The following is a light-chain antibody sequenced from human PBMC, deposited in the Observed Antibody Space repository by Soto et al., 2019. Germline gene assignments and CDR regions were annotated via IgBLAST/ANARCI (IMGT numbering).Light chain of an antibody. V-gene: IGLV1-51*01. CDR2: DND. CDR3: GAWDGSLNTQV. Sequence: QSVLTQPPSVSAAPGQKVTISCSGSSSNIGNNYVSWYQQLPGTAPKLLIYDNDKRPSGIPDRFSVSKSGTSATLGITGLQTGDEADYYCGAWDGSLNTQVFGGGTKLTVL. J-gene: IGLJ2*01. CDR1: SSNIGNNY.